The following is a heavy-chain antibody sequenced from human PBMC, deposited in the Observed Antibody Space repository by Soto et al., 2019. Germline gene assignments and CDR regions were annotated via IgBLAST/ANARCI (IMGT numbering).Heavy chain of an antibody. V-gene: IGHV1-3*01. D-gene: IGHD6-13*01. J-gene: IGHJ5*02. Sequence: ASVKVSCKASGYTFTSYGIHWVRQAPGQRLEWMGWINAANGDTKYSPKFQGRVTITRDTSASTAYMELSSLRSEDTAVYYCVRRHVAATGIYWFDPWGQGTLVTVSS. CDR3: VRRHVAATGIYWFDP. CDR1: GYTFTSYG. CDR2: INAANGDT.